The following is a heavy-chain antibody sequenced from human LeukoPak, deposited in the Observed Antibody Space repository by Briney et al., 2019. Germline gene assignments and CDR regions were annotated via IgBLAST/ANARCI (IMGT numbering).Heavy chain of an antibody. V-gene: IGHV1-69*13. D-gene: IGHD2-15*01. Sequence: SVKVSCKASGFTFTSSAVQWVRQAPGQGLEWTGGIIPIFGTANYAQKFQGRVTITADESTSTAYMELSSLRSEDTAVYYCARQRGYCSGGSCPPDNWFDPWGQGTLVTVSS. J-gene: IGHJ5*02. CDR1: GFTFTSSA. CDR3: ARQRGYCSGGSCPPDNWFDP. CDR2: IIPIFGTA.